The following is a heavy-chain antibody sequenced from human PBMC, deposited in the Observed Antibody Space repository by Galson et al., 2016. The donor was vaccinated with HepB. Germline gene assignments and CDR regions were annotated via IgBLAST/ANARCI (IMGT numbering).Heavy chain of an antibody. CDR2: VSFNGKVQ. V-gene: IGHV3-30*03. J-gene: IGHJ3*02. CDR1: GFTLTNYG. Sequence: SLRLSCAASGFTLTNYGMHWVRQAPGKGLEWVGVVSFNGKVQYYADSVKGRFTISRDNSKNTLYLQMDSLRVEDTALYYCARARIAALGTGAFDMWGQGTMVTVSS. CDR3: ARARIAALGTGAFDM. D-gene: IGHD6-13*01.